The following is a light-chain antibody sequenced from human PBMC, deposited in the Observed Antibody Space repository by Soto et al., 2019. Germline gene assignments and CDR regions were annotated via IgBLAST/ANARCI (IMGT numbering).Light chain of an antibody. V-gene: IGLV1-40*01. Sequence: QSVLTQPPSVSGAPGQRVTISCTGSSSNIGAGYDVHWYQQLPGTAPKLLIYGNSNRPSGVPDRFSGSKSGTSASLAITGLKAEDEADYYCQSYDSSLSGVFGGGTKRTVL. CDR1: SSNIGAGYD. J-gene: IGLJ2*01. CDR2: GNS. CDR3: QSYDSSLSGV.